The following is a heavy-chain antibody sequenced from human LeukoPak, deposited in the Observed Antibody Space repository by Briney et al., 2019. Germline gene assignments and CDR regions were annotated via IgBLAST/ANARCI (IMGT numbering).Heavy chain of an antibody. CDR1: GGSISSYY. J-gene: IGHJ6*04. V-gene: IGHV4-59*01. CDR2: IYYSGST. D-gene: IGHD3-3*01. CDR3: ARDSTIFGVVTPGGMDV. Sequence: SETLSLTCTVSGGSISSYYWSWIRQPPGKGLEWIGYIYYSGSTNYNPSLKGRVTISVDTSKNQFSLKLSSVTAADTAVYYCARDSTIFGVVTPGGMDVWGKGTTVTVSS.